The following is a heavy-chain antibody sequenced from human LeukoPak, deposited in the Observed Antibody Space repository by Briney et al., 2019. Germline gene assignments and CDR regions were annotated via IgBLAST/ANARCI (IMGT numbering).Heavy chain of an antibody. CDR2: INTYKGDT. V-gene: IGHV1-18*01. CDR3: AREFGHCYGDNCLYFFDT. CDR1: GYTLTNYN. Sequence: ASVKVSCKASGYTLTNYNICWVRQAPGQGLEWMGWINTYKGDTLYAQKLQGRVTMTADTSTNTAYMELRSLRFDDTAVYYCAREFGHCYGDNCLYFFDTSGQGFRVTVSS. J-gene: IGHJ4*02. D-gene: IGHD4-23*01.